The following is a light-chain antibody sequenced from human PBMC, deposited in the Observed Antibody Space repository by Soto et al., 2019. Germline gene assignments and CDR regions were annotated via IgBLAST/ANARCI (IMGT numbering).Light chain of an antibody. CDR3: QQSYSTPVT. CDR1: QSISSY. Sequence: DIQMTQSPSSLSASVGDRVTITCRASQSISSYLNWYQQKPGKAPKLLIYAACSLQSGVPSRFSGSGSGTDFTLTSSSLQPEECATYYCQQSYSTPVTFGQGTRLEIK. CDR2: AAC. J-gene: IGKJ5*01. V-gene: IGKV1-39*01.